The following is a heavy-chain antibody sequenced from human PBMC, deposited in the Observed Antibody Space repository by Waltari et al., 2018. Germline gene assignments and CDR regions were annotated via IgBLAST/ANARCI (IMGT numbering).Heavy chain of an antibody. Sequence: EVQLVESGGSLVQPGRSLRLSCAASGFRFAESAMHWVRQSPGKGLEWVSGINSKSDKINYADSVKGRFTISRDNAKNSLYLQINSLRAEDTALYYCVKGHYYDNNGYFDYWGQGTLVTVSS. CDR1: GFRFAESA. V-gene: IGHV3-9*01. CDR3: VKGHYYDNNGYFDY. D-gene: IGHD3-22*01. CDR2: INSKSDKI. J-gene: IGHJ4*02.